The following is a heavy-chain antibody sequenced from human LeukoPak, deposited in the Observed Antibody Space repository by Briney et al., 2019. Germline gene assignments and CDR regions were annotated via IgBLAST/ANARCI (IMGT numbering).Heavy chain of an antibody. D-gene: IGHD3-22*01. CDR1: GDSISSSSYF. CDR3: VRRIKTYYDYAPFDH. Sequence: SETLSLTCIVSGDSISSSSYFWDWIRQPPGKGLEWIGSIFYSGTTYYNPSLKSQVSMSVDTFKNQFSLKPTSVTAADTAVYYCVRRIKTYYDYAPFDHWGQGTLVTVSS. CDR2: IFYSGTT. V-gene: IGHV4-39*01. J-gene: IGHJ4*02.